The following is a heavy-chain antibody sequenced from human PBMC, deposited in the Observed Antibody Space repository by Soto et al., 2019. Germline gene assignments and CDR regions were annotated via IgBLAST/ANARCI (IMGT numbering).Heavy chain of an antibody. CDR2: VIPIFGTA. CDR3: ARDTVRNSSIAARQVAAADYYYYGMDV. Sequence: QVQLVQSGAEVKKPGSSVKVSCKASGGTFSSYAISWVRQAPGQGLEWLGGVIPIFGTANYAQKFQGRVTITADEATSTAYMELSSLRSDDTAVDYCARDTVRNSSIAARQVAAADYYYYGMDVWGQGTTVTGSS. V-gene: IGHV1-69*01. D-gene: IGHD6-6*01. J-gene: IGHJ6*02. CDR1: GGTFSSYA.